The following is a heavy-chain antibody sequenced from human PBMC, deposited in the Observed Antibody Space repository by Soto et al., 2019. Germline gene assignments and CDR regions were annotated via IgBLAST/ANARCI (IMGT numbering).Heavy chain of an antibody. V-gene: IGHV3-30*18. D-gene: IGHD3-10*01. CDR2: ISYDGDDK. CDR3: AKDIALVRGVIMNMDV. J-gene: IGHJ6*02. Sequence: QVQLVESGGGVVQPGRSLRLSCAASGFIFSNYGMHWVRQAPGKGLEWVAVISYDGDDKYYADSVKGRFTISRDNSKNTLSLQMNGLRDDDTAVYYCAKDIALVRGVIMNMDVWGQGTTVTVSS. CDR1: GFIFSNYG.